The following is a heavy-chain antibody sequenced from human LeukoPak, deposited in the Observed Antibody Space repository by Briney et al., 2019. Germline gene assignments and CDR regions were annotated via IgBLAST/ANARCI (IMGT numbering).Heavy chain of an antibody. Sequence: PGGSLRLSCAASGFNFSIHWMNWVRQSPGKGPVWVSRINGDVSSTSYADSVKGRFTVSRDNAKNTLYLQMNSLRAEDTAVYYCARENYYDSSGNYDEFDYWGQGTLVTVSS. CDR1: GFNFSIHW. D-gene: IGHD3-22*01. CDR2: INGDVSST. J-gene: IGHJ4*02. V-gene: IGHV3-74*01. CDR3: ARENYYDSSGNYDEFDY.